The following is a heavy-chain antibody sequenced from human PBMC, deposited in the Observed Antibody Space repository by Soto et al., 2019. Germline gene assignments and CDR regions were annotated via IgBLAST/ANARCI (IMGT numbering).Heavy chain of an antibody. CDR3: ARMSGVIYGCYYDYCDRLDV. CDR2: MNPNSGNT. V-gene: IGHV1-8*01. D-gene: IGHD3-10*01. J-gene: IGHJ6*02. Sequence: ASVKVSCKASGYTFTSYDINWVLQATGQGLEWMGWMNPNSGNTGYAQKFQGRVTMTRNTSISTAYMELSSLRSEDTAVYYCARMSGVIYGCYYDYCDRLDVWGQGTT. CDR1: GYTFTSYD.